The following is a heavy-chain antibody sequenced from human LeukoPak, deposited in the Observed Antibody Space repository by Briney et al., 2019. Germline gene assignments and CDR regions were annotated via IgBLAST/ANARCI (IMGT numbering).Heavy chain of an antibody. V-gene: IGHV3-23*01. CDR2: ISGSGGST. CDR3: AKRRYSSGWYEGT. D-gene: IGHD6-19*01. Sequence: GGSLRLSCAASGFTFSSYAMSWVRQAPGKGLEWVSAISGSGGSTYCADSVKGRFTISRDNSKNTLYLQMNSLRAEDTAVYYCAKRRYSSGWYEGTWGQGTLVTVSS. CDR1: GFTFSSYA. J-gene: IGHJ5*02.